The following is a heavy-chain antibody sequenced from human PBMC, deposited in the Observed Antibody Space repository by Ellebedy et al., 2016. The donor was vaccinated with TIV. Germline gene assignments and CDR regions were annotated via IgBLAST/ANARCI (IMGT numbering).Heavy chain of an antibody. Sequence: GGSLRLSCAASGFTLSDHYMDWVRQAPGKGLEWVGFIRSKAYGGTTEYAASVKGRFTTSRDDSKNSLYLQMNSLKTEDTAVYYCATRRSEMATIMGTPSDAFDIWGQGTMVTVSS. J-gene: IGHJ3*02. CDR2: IRSKAYGGTT. D-gene: IGHD5-24*01. CDR1: GFTLSDHY. V-gene: IGHV3-72*01. CDR3: ATRRSEMATIMGTPSDAFDI.